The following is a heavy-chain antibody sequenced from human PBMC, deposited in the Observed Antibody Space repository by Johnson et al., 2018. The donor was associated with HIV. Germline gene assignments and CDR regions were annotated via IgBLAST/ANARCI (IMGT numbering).Heavy chain of an antibody. CDR3: ASVPMIVVLDGAFDI. J-gene: IGHJ3*02. CDR2: ISYDGSNK. D-gene: IGHD3-22*01. V-gene: IGHV3-30*03. CDR1: GFTVSSNY. Sequence: QMQLVESGGGLVQPGGSLRLYCAASGFTVSSNYMSWVRQAPGQGLEWVAVISYDGSNKYYADSVKGRFTISRDNSKKPLYLQMNSLRAEDTAVYYCASVPMIVVLDGAFDIWGQGTMVTVSS.